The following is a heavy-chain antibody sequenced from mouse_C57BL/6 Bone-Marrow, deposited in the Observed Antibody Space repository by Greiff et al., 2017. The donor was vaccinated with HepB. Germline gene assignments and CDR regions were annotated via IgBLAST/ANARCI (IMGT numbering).Heavy chain of an antibody. Sequence: QVQLQQPGAELVKPGASVKLSCKASGYTFTSYWMQWVKQRPGQGLEWIGEIYPSDSYTNYNQKFKGKATLTVDTSSSTAYMQLSSLTSEDSAVYYCAREGLLWPYAMDYWGQGTSVTVSS. V-gene: IGHV1-50*01. D-gene: IGHD2-1*01. CDR1: GYTFTSYW. CDR3: AREGLLWPYAMDY. J-gene: IGHJ4*01. CDR2: IYPSDSYT.